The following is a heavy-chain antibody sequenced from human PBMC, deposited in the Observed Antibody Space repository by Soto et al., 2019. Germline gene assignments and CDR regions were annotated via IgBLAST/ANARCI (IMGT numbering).Heavy chain of an antibody. CDR1: GGSIISGDYY. Sequence: SETLSLTCTVSGGSIISGDYYWSWIRQPPGKGLEWIGYIYYSGSTYYNPSLKSRVTISVDTSKNQFSLKLSSVTAADTAVYYCAREGSYGSGSYYSFGMDVWGQGTTVTVSS. CDR3: AREGSYGSGSYYSFGMDV. CDR2: IYYSGST. D-gene: IGHD3-10*01. J-gene: IGHJ6*02. V-gene: IGHV4-30-4*01.